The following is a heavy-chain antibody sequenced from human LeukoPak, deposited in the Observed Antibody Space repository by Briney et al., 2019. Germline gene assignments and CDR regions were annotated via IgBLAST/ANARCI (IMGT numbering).Heavy chain of an antibody. V-gene: IGHV3-30*04. CDR1: GFTFSSYA. D-gene: IGHD3-9*01. CDR3: ARDGELTGYYSSILDY. J-gene: IGHJ4*02. Sequence: GGSLRLSCAASGFTFSSYAMHWVRQAPGKGLGRVAVISYDGSNKYYADSVKGRFTISRDNSKNTLYLQMNSLRAEDTAVYYCARDGELTGYYSSILDYWGQGTLVTVSS. CDR2: ISYDGSNK.